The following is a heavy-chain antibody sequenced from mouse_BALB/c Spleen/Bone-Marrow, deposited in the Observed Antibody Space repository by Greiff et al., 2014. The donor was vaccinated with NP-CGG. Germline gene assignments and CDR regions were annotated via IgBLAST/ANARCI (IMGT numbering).Heavy chain of an antibody. Sequence: EVQLQQSGPELVKPGASVKMSCKASGYTFTSYVMHWVKQKPGQGLEWIGYINPYNDGTKYNEKFKGMATLTSDKSSSTAYMELSSLTSEDSAVYYCAREGSTMITTEAWFAYWGQGTLVTVSA. V-gene: IGHV1-14*01. CDR3: AREGSTMITTEAWFAY. CDR2: INPYNDGT. CDR1: GYTFTSYV. D-gene: IGHD2-4*01. J-gene: IGHJ3*01.